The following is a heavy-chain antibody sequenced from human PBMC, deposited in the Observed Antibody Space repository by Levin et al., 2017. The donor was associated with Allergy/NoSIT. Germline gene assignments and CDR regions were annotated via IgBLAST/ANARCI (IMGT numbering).Heavy chain of an antibody. CDR3: ARDAYCSGGSCYVY. J-gene: IGHJ4*02. CDR1: GFTFSSFW. D-gene: IGHD2-15*01. V-gene: IGHV3-7*04. Sequence: HPGGSLRLSCAASGFTFSSFWMSWVRQAPGKELEWVANMNQDGSEKNYVDSVKGRFTISRDNAENTLDLQMNSLRVEDTAVYYCARDAYCSGGSCYVYWGQGTLVTVSS. CDR2: MNQDGSEK.